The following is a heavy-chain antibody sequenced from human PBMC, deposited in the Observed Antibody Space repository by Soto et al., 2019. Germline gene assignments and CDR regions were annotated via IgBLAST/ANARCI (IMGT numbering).Heavy chain of an antibody. D-gene: IGHD3-10*01. V-gene: IGHV1-69*01. CDR2: IIPIFGTA. CDR1: GGTFSSYA. Sequence: QVQLVQSGAEVKKPGSSVKVSCKASGGTFSSYAISWVRQAPGQGLDWMGGIIPIFGTANYAQTFQGRVRITADESTSTSYRDLSSLRSEDTAVYYCARASNGSGTLQGYFDYWGQGTLVTVSS. CDR3: ARASNGSGTLQGYFDY. J-gene: IGHJ4*02.